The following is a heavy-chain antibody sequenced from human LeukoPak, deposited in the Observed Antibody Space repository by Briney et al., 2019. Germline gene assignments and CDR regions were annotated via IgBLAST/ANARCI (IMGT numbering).Heavy chain of an antibody. D-gene: IGHD1-26*01. Sequence: GGSLRLSCAASGFTFSSYSMNWVRQAPGKGLEWVAVIWYDGSNKYHADSVKGRFTISRDNSKNTLYLQMNSLRAEDTAVNYCARDDWELLPFDYWGQGTLVTVSS. CDR3: ARDDWELLPFDY. CDR2: IWYDGSNK. CDR1: GFTFSSYS. V-gene: IGHV3-33*08. J-gene: IGHJ4*02.